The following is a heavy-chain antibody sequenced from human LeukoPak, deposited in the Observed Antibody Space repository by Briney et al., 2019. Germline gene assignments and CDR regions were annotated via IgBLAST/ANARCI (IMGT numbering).Heavy chain of an antibody. Sequence: GGPLGLSFAASGFHFSSYWMSWVRPAPGKGGEGVANIKQDGSEKYYVDSVKGRFTISRDNAKNSLYLQMNSLRAEDTAVYYCARSSMITFGGVIVKAFDIWGQGTMVTVSS. CDR1: GFHFSSYW. CDR2: IKQDGSEK. CDR3: ARSSMITFGGVIVKAFDI. V-gene: IGHV3-7*03. D-gene: IGHD3-16*02. J-gene: IGHJ3*02.